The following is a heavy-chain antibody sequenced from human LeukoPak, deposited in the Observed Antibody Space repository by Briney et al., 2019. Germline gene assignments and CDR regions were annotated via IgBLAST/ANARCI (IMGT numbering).Heavy chain of an antibody. Sequence: ASVKASCKASGYTFTSYAMNWVRQAPGQGLEWMGWINTNTGNPTYAQGFTGRFVFSLDTSVSTAYLQISSLKAEDTAVYYCARDSQVTFGGVIGLFDYWGQGTLVTVSS. V-gene: IGHV7-4-1*02. CDR1: GYTFTSYA. CDR2: INTNTGNP. D-gene: IGHD3-16*02. CDR3: ARDSQVTFGGVIGLFDY. J-gene: IGHJ4*02.